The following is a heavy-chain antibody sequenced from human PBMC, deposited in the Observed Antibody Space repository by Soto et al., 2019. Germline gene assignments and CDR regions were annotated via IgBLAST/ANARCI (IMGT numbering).Heavy chain of an antibody. D-gene: IGHD2-21*02. Sequence: GASVKVSCKASEFIFDTGVVQWVRQARGQSLEWIGWIVIGSGQTNYAQSLQDRVTITRDVSTRTVYLELSNLRSEGTATYYCATDWGCGGGCPLDYWGQGTRVTVSS. CDR3: ATDWGCGGGCPLDY. J-gene: IGHJ4*02. CDR1: EFIFDTGV. CDR2: IVIGSGQT. V-gene: IGHV1-58*01.